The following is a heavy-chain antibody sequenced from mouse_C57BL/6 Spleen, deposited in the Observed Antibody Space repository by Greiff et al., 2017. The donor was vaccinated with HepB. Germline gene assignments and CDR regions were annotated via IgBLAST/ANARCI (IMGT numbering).Heavy chain of an antibody. CDR3: ARDDDGYYVLYWYFDV. J-gene: IGHJ1*03. CDR2: ISDGGSYT. V-gene: IGHV5-4*01. D-gene: IGHD2-3*01. CDR1: GFTFSSYA. Sequence: EVKVVESGGGLVKPGGSLKLSCAASGFTFSSYAMSWVRQTPEKRLEWVATISDGGSYTYYPDNVKGRFTISRDNAKNNLYLQMSHLKSEDTAMYYCARDDDGYYVLYWYFDVWGTGTTVTVSS.